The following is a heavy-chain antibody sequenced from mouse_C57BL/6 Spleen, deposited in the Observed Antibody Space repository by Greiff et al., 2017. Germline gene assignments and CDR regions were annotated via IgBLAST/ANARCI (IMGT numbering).Heavy chain of an antibody. Sequence: QVQLKQPGAELVKPGASVKMSCKASGYTFTSYWITWVKQRPGQGLEWIGDIYPGSGSTNYNEKFKSKATLTVDTSSSTAYMQLRSLTSEDSAVYYCARGGIYYDDDDYAMDYWGQGTTVTVSS. D-gene: IGHD2-4*01. CDR1: GYTFTSYW. CDR3: ARGGIYYDDDDYAMDY. V-gene: IGHV1-55*01. J-gene: IGHJ4*01. CDR2: IYPGSGST.